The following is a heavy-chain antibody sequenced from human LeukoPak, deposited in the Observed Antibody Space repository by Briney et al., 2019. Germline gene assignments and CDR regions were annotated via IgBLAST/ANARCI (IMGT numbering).Heavy chain of an antibody. Sequence: PSETLSLTCTVSGGSISSYYWSWIRQPPGKGLEWIGRIYTSGSTNYNPSLKSRVTMSVDTSKNQFSLKLTSVTAADTAVYYCARHAGGIAASGTRPFDYWGQGTLVTVSS. D-gene: IGHD6-13*01. J-gene: IGHJ4*02. CDR3: ARHAGGIAASGTRPFDY. CDR1: GGSISSYY. CDR2: IYTSGST. V-gene: IGHV4-4*07.